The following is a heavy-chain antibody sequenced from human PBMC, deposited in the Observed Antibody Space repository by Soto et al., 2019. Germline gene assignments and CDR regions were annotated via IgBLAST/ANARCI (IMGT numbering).Heavy chain of an antibody. CDR3: ASQQLVHYYYGMDV. J-gene: IGHJ6*02. V-gene: IGHV4-39*01. Sequence: SETLSLTCTVSGGSISSSSYYWGWIRQPPGKGLEWIGSIYYSGSTYYNTSLKSQVTISVDTSKNHFSLKPSSVSAADTAVYYCASQQLVHYYYGMDVWGQGTTVT. CDR1: GGSISSSSYY. D-gene: IGHD6-13*01. CDR2: IYYSGST.